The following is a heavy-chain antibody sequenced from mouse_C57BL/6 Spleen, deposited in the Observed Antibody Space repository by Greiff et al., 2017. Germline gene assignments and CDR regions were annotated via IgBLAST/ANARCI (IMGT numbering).Heavy chain of an antibody. CDR1: GYTFTSYW. D-gene: IGHD4-1*01. J-gene: IGHJ4*01. CDR3: ARCDWDVRDY. V-gene: IGHV1-59*01. Sequence: QVQLQQPGAELVRPGTSVKLSCKASGYTFTSYWMHWVKQRPGQGLEWIGVIDPSDSYTNYNQKFKGKATLTVDTSSSTAYMQLSSLTSEDSAVYYCARCDWDVRDYWGQGTSVTVSS. CDR2: IDPSDSYT.